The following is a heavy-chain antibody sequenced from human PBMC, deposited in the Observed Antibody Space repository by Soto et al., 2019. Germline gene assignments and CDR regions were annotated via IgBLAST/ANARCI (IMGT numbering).Heavy chain of an antibody. Sequence: PGGSLRLSCAASGFTFSSYAMSWVRQAPGKGLECVSSISGTGGDTFYADSVKGRFTISRDNSKNTLYLQMSSLRADDTALYYCAKDSALPYSGSYFDYWGQGALVTVSS. J-gene: IGHJ4*02. D-gene: IGHD1-26*01. CDR1: GFTFSSYA. CDR3: AKDSALPYSGSYFDY. CDR2: ISGTGGDT. V-gene: IGHV3-23*01.